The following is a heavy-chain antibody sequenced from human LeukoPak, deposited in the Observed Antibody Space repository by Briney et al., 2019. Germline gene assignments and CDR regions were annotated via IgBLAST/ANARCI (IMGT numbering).Heavy chain of an antibody. J-gene: IGHJ4*02. Sequence: ETLSLTCAVYGGSFSGYYWSWILQPPGKGLEWIGEINHSGSTNYNPSLKSRVTISVDTSKNQFSLKLSSVTAADTAVYYCARGVRNMVRGVDFDYWGQGTLVTVSS. CDR1: GGSFSGYY. V-gene: IGHV4-34*01. CDR3: ARGVRNMVRGVDFDY. D-gene: IGHD3-10*01. CDR2: INHSGST.